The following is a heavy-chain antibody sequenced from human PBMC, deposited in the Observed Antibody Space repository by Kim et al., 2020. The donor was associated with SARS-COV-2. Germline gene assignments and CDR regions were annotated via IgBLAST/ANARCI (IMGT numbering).Heavy chain of an antibody. CDR1: GGTFSSYA. J-gene: IGHJ1*01. D-gene: IGHD3-3*01. CDR2: IIPILDIA. CDR3: AREESDFRD. V-gene: IGHV1-69*04. Sequence: SVKVSCKSSGGTFSSYAISWVRQAPGQGLEWMGRIIPILDIANYAQKFQGRVTITADKSTSTAYMELSSLRSEDTAVYYCAREESDFRDWGQGTLVTVSS.